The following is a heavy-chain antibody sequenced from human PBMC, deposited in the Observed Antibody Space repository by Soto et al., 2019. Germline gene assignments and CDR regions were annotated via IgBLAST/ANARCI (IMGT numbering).Heavy chain of an antibody. D-gene: IGHD5-18*01. CDR3: ASGIQLWLRRITNGHSG. V-gene: IGHV1-69*12. CDR1: GGTFSTYA. CDR2: IIPMFCTA. Sequence: QVQLVQSGAEVKKPESSVKVSCKAPGGTFSTYAISWVRQAPGQGLEWMGGIIPMFCTANYAQRFQDRVTLPADESANTVYMELSSLRSEDTAVYFCASGIQLWLRRITNGHSGWGQGTLVTVSS. J-gene: IGHJ4*02.